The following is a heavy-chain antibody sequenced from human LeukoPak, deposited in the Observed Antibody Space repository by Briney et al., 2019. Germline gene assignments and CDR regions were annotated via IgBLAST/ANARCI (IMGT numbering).Heavy chain of an antibody. J-gene: IGHJ6*03. D-gene: IGHD6-19*01. V-gene: IGHV4-61*02. CDR3: ARDRWSSGWSYYYYMDV. CDR1: GGSISSGSYY. Sequence: PSETLSLTCTVSGGSISSGSYYWSWIRQPAGKGLEWIGRIYTSGSTNYNPSLKSRVTISVDTSKNQFSLKLSSVTAADTAVYYCARDRWSSGWSYYYYMDVWGKGTTVTVSS. CDR2: IYTSGST.